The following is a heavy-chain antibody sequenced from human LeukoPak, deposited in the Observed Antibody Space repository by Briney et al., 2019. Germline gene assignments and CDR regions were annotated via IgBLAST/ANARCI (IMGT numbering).Heavy chain of an antibody. J-gene: IGHJ4*02. Sequence: SVKVSCKASGGTFSSYAISWVRQAPGQGLEWMGGIIPIFGTADYAQKFQGRVTITTDESTSTAYMELSSLRSEDTAVYYCASGYSYGYVGYWGQGTLVTVSS. CDR1: GGTFSSYA. D-gene: IGHD5-18*01. CDR3: ASGYSYGYVGY. CDR2: IIPIFGTA. V-gene: IGHV1-69*05.